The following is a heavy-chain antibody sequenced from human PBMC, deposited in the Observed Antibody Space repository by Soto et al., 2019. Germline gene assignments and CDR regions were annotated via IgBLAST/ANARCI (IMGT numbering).Heavy chain of an antibody. CDR3: AKDALLLRIAVAGHHFDY. D-gene: IGHD6-19*01. CDR2: ISGSGGST. Sequence: GGSLRLSCAASGFTFSSYAMSWVRQAPGKGLEWVSAISGSGGSTYYADSVKGRFTISRDNSKNTLYLQMNSLRAEDTAVYYCAKDALLLRIAVAGHHFDYWGQGTLVTVSS. J-gene: IGHJ4*02. CDR1: GFTFSSYA. V-gene: IGHV3-23*01.